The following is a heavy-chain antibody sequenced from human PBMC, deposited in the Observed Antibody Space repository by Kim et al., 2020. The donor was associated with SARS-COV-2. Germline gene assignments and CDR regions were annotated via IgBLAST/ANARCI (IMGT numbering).Heavy chain of an antibody. CDR3: ARSSYSYGMDV. J-gene: IGHJ6*02. D-gene: IGHD2-15*01. CDR1: GFTISSNY. Sequence: GGSLRLSCAASGFTISSNYMTWVRQAPGKGLEWVSVIYSGDSTYYADSVKGRFTISRDNSKNTLYLQMNSPRAEDTAVYYCARSSYSYGMDVWGQGTTVTVSS. CDR2: IYSGDST. V-gene: IGHV3-53*01.